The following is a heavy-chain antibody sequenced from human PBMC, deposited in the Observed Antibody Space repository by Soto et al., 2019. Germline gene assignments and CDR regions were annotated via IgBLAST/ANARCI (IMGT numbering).Heavy chain of an antibody. Sequence: EVQLLESGGGLVQPGGSLRLSCAASGFTFSSYAMNWVRQAPGEGLEWVSGISGSGGSTHYADSVKGRLTISRDNSKNTLYLQINSLKTEDTAVYYCIASVADTFLDHWAQGSLVTVSS. CDR1: GFTFSSYA. J-gene: IGHJ4*02. CDR3: IASVADTFLDH. CDR2: ISGSGGST. D-gene: IGHD2-2*02. V-gene: IGHV3-23*01.